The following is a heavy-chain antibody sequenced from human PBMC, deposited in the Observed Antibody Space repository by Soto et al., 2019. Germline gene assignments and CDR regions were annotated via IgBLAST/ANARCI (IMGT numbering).Heavy chain of an antibody. J-gene: IGHJ4*02. CDR2: IWHDGGNK. Sequence: QVQLVESGGGVVQPGRSLRLSCAASGFTFSSYGMHWVRQAPGKGLEWVAFIWHDGGNKFYAESVKDRFTISRDNSKNTLYLQMTSLSAEDTAMYYCARDGDVNTGFGKDYWGQGTLVTVSS. V-gene: IGHV3-33*01. CDR3: ARDGDVNTGFGKDY. CDR1: GFTFSSYG. D-gene: IGHD3-16*01.